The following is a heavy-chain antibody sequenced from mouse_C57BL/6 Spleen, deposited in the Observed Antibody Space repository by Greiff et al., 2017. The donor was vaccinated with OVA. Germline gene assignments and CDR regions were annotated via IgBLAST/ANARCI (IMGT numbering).Heavy chain of an antibody. D-gene: IGHD2-5*01. Sequence: QVQLQQSGAELVKPGASVKMSCKASGYTFTSYWITWVKQRPGQGLEWIGDIYPGSGSTNYNEKFKSKATLTVDTSSSTAYMQLSSLTSEDSAVYYCARGAYSNFYFDYWGQGTTLTVSS. CDR3: ARGAYSNFYFDY. V-gene: IGHV1-55*01. CDR1: GYTFTSYW. J-gene: IGHJ2*01. CDR2: IYPGSGST.